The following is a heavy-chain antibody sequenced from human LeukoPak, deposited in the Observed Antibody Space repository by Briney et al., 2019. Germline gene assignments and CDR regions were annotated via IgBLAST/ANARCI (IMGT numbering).Heavy chain of an antibody. D-gene: IGHD3-22*01. CDR1: GYSFTSYW. CDR2: IYPGDSDT. V-gene: IGHV5-51*01. CDR3: ARHPSGAVLGGYHYWYYYGMDV. J-gene: IGHJ6*02. Sequence: GESLKISCKGSGYSFTSYWIGWVRQMPGKGLEWMGIIYPGDSDTRYSPSFQGQVTISADKSISTAYLQWSSLKASDTAMYYCARHPSGAVLGGYHYWYYYGMDVWGQGTTVTVSS.